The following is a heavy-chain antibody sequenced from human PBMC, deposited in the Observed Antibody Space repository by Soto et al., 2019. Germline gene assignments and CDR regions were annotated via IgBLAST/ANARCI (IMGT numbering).Heavy chain of an antibody. J-gene: IGHJ5*02. V-gene: IGHV3-30*03. CDR1: GCTCSSYG. Sequence: GGSLRLSCAASGCTCSSYGMHWVRQAPGKGLEWVAVISYDGSNKYYADSVKGRFTISRDNSKNTLYLQMNSLRAEDTAVYYCARDKIAAAGNWFDPWGQGTLVTVSS. CDR3: ARDKIAAAGNWFDP. CDR2: ISYDGSNK. D-gene: IGHD6-13*01.